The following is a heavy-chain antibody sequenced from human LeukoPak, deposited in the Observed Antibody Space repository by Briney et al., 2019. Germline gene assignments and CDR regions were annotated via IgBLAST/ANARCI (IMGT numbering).Heavy chain of an antibody. CDR2: ISSSSSYI. J-gene: IGHJ4*02. CDR1: GFTFSSYS. CDR3: ASKAPHSGSFDY. D-gene: IGHD1-26*01. V-gene: IGHV3-21*04. Sequence: GGSLRLSCAASGFTFSSYSMNWVRQAPGKGLEWVSSISSSSSYIYYADSVKGRFTISRDNAKNSLYLQMNSLRAEDTAVYYCASKAPHSGSFDYWGQGTLVTVSS.